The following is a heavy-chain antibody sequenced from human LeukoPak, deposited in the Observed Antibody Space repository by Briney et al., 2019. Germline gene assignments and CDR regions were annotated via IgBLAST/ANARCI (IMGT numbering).Heavy chain of an antibody. V-gene: IGHV3-23*01. D-gene: IGHD6-19*01. CDR3: AKGGEYSSGWSQYFQH. CDR2: ISGSGGST. J-gene: IGHJ1*01. CDR1: GFTFSSYG. Sequence: GGSLRLSCAASGFTFSSYGMSWVRQAPGKGLEWVSAISGSGGSTYYADSVKGRFTISRDNSKSTLYLQMNSLRAEDTAVYYCAKGGEYSSGWSQYFQHWARAPWSPSPQ.